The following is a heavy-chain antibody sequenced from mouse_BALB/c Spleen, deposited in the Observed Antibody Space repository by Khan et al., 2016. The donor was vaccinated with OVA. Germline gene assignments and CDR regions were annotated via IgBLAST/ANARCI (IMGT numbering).Heavy chain of an antibody. CDR3: ARKGRYGIFVY. V-gene: IGHV1-7*01. Sequence: QVQLQQSGAELAKPGASLKMSCTASGYSFITYWIHWVKQRPGQGLEWIGDIDPSTGYADYNQKFTGKATLTADKSSSTAYMHLTSLTSEDSAVYYCARKGRYGIFVYWGQGTLVTVSA. CDR2: IDPSTGYA. CDR1: GYSFITYW. D-gene: IGHD1-1*01. J-gene: IGHJ3*01.